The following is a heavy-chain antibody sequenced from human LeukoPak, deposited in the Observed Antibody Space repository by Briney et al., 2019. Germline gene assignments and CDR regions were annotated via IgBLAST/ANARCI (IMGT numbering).Heavy chain of an antibody. CDR3: ARHCTNGVCYTDFDY. Sequence: SETLSLTCTVSGGSISSSSYYWGWMRPPPGKGLEWVGSIYYSGSTYYNPSLKSRVTISVDTSKNQFSLRLSSVTAADTAVYYCARHCTNGVCYTDFDYWGQGTLVTVSS. V-gene: IGHV4-39*01. CDR1: GGSISSSSYY. D-gene: IGHD2-8*01. CDR2: IYYSGST. J-gene: IGHJ4*02.